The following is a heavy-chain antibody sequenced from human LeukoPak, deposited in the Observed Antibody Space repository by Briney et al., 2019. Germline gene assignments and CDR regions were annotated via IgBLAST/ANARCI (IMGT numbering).Heavy chain of an antibody. CDR1: GGSISSYY. CDR3: ATPSGGDDAFDI. Sequence: SETLSLTCTVSGGSISSYYWSWIRHPPGKGLEWIGYIFYTGSTNYNPSLKSRVTISVLTSKNRFSLKLSSVTAADTAVYYCATPSGGDDAFDIWGQGTMVTVSS. D-gene: IGHD4-23*01. V-gene: IGHV4-59*01. J-gene: IGHJ3*02. CDR2: IFYTGST.